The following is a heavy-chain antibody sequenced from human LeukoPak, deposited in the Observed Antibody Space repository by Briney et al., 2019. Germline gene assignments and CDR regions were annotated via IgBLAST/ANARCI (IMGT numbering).Heavy chain of an antibody. Sequence: PSETLSLTCTVSGGSISSSNWWSWVRPPPGKGLEWIGEIYHSGRTNYNPSLKSRVTISVDKSKNQFSLKLSSVTAADTAVYYCVAAAVAVDCWGRGTLVTVSS. J-gene: IGHJ4*02. D-gene: IGHD6-19*01. CDR1: GGSISSSNW. V-gene: IGHV4-4*02. CDR3: VAAAVAVDC. CDR2: IYHSGRT.